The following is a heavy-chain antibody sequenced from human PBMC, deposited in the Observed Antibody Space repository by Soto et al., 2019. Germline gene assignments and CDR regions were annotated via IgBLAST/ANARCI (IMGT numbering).Heavy chain of an antibody. Sequence: QVQLQQWGAGLLKPSETLSLTCAVYGGSFSGYYWSWIRQPPGKGLEWIGEINHSGCTTYNPSLKSRVTISVDTSKTQFSRKLSSVTAGDTAGYSCASRSGWYGYWGQGTLVTVSS. V-gene: IGHV4-34*01. D-gene: IGHD6-19*01. CDR2: INHSGCT. CDR1: GGSFSGYY. CDR3: ASRSGWYGY. J-gene: IGHJ4*02.